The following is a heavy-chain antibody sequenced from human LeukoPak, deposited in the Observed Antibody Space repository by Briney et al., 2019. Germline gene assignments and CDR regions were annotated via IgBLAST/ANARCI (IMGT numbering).Heavy chain of an antibody. D-gene: IGHD5-24*01. CDR3: ARETRDGYLDAFDI. V-gene: IGHV4-59*01. Sequence: TSETLSLTCTVSGGSISSYYWSWIRQPPGKGLEWIGYIYYSGSTNYNPSLKSRVTISVDTSKNQFSLKLTSVTAADTAVYYCARETRDGYLDAFDIWGQGTLVTVSS. CDR1: GGSISSYY. J-gene: IGHJ3*02. CDR2: IYYSGST.